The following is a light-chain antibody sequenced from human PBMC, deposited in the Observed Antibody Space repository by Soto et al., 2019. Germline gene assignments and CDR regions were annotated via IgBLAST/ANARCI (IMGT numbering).Light chain of an antibody. CDR2: GAS. V-gene: IGKV3-20*01. Sequence: EIVLTQSPGTLSLSPGERATLSCRASQSVSSSFLAWYQQKPGQSPRLLIYGASSRATGIPDRFSGSGSGTDVTLTISRLEPEDCAVYYCNQDCSSQWTLGEGSKVESK. CDR1: QSVSSSF. J-gene: IGKJ1*01. CDR3: NQDCSSQWT.